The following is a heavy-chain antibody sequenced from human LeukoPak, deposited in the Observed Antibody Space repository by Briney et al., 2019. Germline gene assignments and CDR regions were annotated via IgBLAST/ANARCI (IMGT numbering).Heavy chain of an antibody. CDR1: GFTFSDYY. V-gene: IGHV3-11*01. J-gene: IGHJ6*03. CDR3: ARAGPYYYYMDV. Sequence: GGSLRLSCAASGFTFSDYYMSWIRQAPGKGLEWVSYISSSGSTIYYADPVKGRFTISRDNAKSSLYLQMNSPRAEDTAVYYCARAGPYYYYMDVWGKGTTVTVSS. CDR2: ISSSGSTI.